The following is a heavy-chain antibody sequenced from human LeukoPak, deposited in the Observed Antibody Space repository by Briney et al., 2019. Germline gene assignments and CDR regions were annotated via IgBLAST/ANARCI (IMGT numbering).Heavy chain of an antibody. CDR3: ARKGYCSSTSCLYYFDY. Sequence: GRSLRLSCAASGITFRSYGMHWVRQAPGKGLEWVAVISYDGSNKYYADSVKGRFTISRDNSKNTLYLQMNSLRAEDTAVYYCARKGYCSSTSCLYYFDYWGQGTLVTVSS. CDR2: ISYDGSNK. D-gene: IGHD2-2*01. CDR1: GITFRSYG. J-gene: IGHJ4*02. V-gene: IGHV3-30*03.